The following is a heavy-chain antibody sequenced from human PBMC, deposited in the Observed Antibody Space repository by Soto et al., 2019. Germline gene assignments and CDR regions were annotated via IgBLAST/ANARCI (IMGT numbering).Heavy chain of an antibody. Sequence: GALRLSCAASGFTFSSYDMHRVRQATGKGLEWVSAIGTAGDTYYPGSVKGRFTISRENAKNSLYLQMNSLRAEDTAVYYCARGIAEPPLLGRKAFAFDIWGQGTMVTVSS. CDR3: ARGIAEPPLLGRKAFAFDI. CDR1: GFTFSSYD. J-gene: IGHJ3*02. D-gene: IGHD6-13*01. V-gene: IGHV3-13*01. CDR2: IGTAGDT.